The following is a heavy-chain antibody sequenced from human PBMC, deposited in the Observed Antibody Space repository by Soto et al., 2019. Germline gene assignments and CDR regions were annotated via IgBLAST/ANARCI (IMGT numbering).Heavy chain of an antibody. CDR3: ARDSVCTMVRGGGMDV. CDR1: GGSISSGGYY. D-gene: IGHD3-10*01. Sequence: QVQLQESGPGLVKPSQTVSLTCTVSGGSISSGGYYWSWIRQHPGKGLEWIGYIYYSGSTYYNPSLKSRVTISVDTSKNQFSLKLSSVTAADTAVYYCARDSVCTMVRGGGMDVWGQGTTVTVSS. V-gene: IGHV4-31*03. CDR2: IYYSGST. J-gene: IGHJ6*02.